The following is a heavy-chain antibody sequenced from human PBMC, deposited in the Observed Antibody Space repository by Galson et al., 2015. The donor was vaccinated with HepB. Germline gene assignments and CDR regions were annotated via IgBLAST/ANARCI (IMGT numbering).Heavy chain of an antibody. V-gene: IGHV3-30*02. D-gene: IGHD1-26*01. CDR3: AKVGPRVGATGFDY. CDR1: GFTFSSYG. Sequence: SLRLSCAASGFTFSSYGMHWVRQAPGKGLEWVAFIRYDGSNKYYADSVKGRFTISRDNSKNTLYLQMDSLRAEDTAVYYCAKVGPRVGATGFDYWGQGTLVTVSS. CDR2: IRYDGSNK. J-gene: IGHJ4*02.